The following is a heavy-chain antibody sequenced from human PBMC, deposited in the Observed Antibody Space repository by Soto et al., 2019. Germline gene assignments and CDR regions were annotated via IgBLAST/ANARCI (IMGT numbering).Heavy chain of an antibody. J-gene: IGHJ6*02. CDR3: ARAQAVVMPLVWDV. CDR1: GGSITSGDDY. Sequence: QVQLQESGPGLVKPSQTLSLTCTVSGGSITSGDDYWSWIRQPPGKALECIGDIYHSRITNYNPSLKSRVTISADTSKNQLSLKLSSVTAADTAAYFCARAQAVVMPLVWDVWGQGTTVIVSS. D-gene: IGHD2-15*01. V-gene: IGHV4-30-4*08. CDR2: IYHSRIT.